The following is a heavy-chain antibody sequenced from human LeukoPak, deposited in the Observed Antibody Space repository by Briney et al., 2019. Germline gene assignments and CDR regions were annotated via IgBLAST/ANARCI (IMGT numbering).Heavy chain of an antibody. CDR3: ARDALRIFGVPRQANWFDP. CDR1: GFTFSSYS. D-gene: IGHD3-3*01. J-gene: IGHJ5*02. Sequence: GGSLRLSCAASGFTFSSYSMNWVRQAPGKGLEWVSYISSSSSTIYYADSVKGRFTISRDNAENSLYLQMNSLRAEDTAVYYCARDALRIFGVPRQANWFDPWGQGTLVTVSS. CDR2: ISSSSSTI. V-gene: IGHV3-48*01.